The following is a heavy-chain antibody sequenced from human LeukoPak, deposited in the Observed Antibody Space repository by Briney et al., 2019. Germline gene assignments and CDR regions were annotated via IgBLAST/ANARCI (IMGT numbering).Heavy chain of an antibody. D-gene: IGHD3-10*01. CDR3: ARNYYYASGNNYAFDI. CDR2: ISSSSGSI. J-gene: IGHJ3*02. CDR1: GFTFSSFS. Sequence: GGFLRLSCAASGFTFSSFSMNWVRQAPGKGLEWVSSISSSSGSIYYADSLKGRFTSSRDNAKNSLYLRRDSLRAEDTAVYYRARNYYYASGNNYAFDIWGEGTMVTVSS. V-gene: IGHV3-21*01.